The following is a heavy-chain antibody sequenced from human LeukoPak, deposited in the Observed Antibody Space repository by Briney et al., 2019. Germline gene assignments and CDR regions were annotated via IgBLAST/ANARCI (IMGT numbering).Heavy chain of an antibody. CDR2: IYSGGAT. V-gene: IGHV3-66*01. CDR3: ARGYDSGGYY. Sequence: PGGSLRLSCAASGFTVSSHYMNWVRQAPGKGLEWVSIIYSGGATYYADSVKGRFTISRDKSKNTLYLQMNSRRAEDTAVYYCARGYDSGGYYWGQGTLVTVSS. CDR1: GFTVSSHY. D-gene: IGHD3-22*01. J-gene: IGHJ4*02.